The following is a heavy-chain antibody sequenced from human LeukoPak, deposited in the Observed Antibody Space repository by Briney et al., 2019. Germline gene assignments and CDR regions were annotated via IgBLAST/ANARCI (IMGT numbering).Heavy chain of an antibody. CDR1: GYTFTGYY. Sequence: ASVKVSCKASGYTFTGYYMHWVRQAPGQGLEWMGWINPNSGGTNYAQKFQGRVTMTRDTSISTAYMELSRLRSDDTAVYYCARDGGLGGYCSGGSCYDSWGQGPLVTVSS. CDR3: ARDGGLGGYCSGGSCYDS. CDR2: INPNSGGT. V-gene: IGHV1-2*02. D-gene: IGHD2-15*01. J-gene: IGHJ5*01.